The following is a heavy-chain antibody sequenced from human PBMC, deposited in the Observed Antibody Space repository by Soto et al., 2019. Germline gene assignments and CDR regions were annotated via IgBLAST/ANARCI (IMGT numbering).Heavy chain of an antibody. J-gene: IGHJ3*02. Sequence: EASVKVSCKASGGTFSSYAISWVRQAPGQGLEWMGGIIPIFGTANYAQKFQGRVTITADESTSTGYMELSSLRSEDTAVYYCARATLAYCGGDCSYDAFDIWGQGTMVTVSS. V-gene: IGHV1-69*13. D-gene: IGHD2-21*02. CDR3: ARATLAYCGGDCSYDAFDI. CDR2: IIPIFGTA. CDR1: GGTFSSYA.